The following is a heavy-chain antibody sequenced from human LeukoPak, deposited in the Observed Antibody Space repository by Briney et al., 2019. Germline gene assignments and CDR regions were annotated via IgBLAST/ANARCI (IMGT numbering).Heavy chain of an antibody. CDR1: GFTVISNH. D-gene: IGHD1-1*01. J-gene: IGHJ4*02. Sequence: EGSLRLSCASSGFTVISNHMSWVRQAPGKGRKWVAVRYSGGSRDHADSVKGRFTLSRDNLKNTLYIKMNSLRAEDTAVYYCARGPAGYNWGQGTLVTFSS. CDR3: ARGPAGYN. V-gene: IGHV3-53*01. CDR2: RYSGGSR.